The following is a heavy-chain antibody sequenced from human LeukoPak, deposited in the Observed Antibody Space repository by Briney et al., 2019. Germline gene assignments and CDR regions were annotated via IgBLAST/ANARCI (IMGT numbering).Heavy chain of an antibody. CDR2: ILHDGSNK. CDR3: AKDPNYYDSSGYYGPFDH. CDR1: GFTFSTYA. J-gene: IGHJ4*02. V-gene: IGHV3-30-3*01. Sequence: GGSLRLSCAASGFTFSTYAMHWVRQAPGKGLEWVAVILHDGSNKWYADSVKGRFTISRDNSKNTLLLQMNRLRAEDTAVYYCAKDPNYYDSSGYYGPFDHWGQGTLVTVSS. D-gene: IGHD3-22*01.